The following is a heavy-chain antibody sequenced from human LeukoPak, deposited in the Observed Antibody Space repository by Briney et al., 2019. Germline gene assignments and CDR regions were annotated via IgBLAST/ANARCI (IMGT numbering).Heavy chain of an antibody. D-gene: IGHD3-10*01. CDR1: GGSFSGYY. CDR2: INHSGST. CDR3: ASEFAYYYGSGSLNWFDP. V-gene: IGHV4-34*01. Sequence: SETLSLTCAVYGGSFSGYYWSWIRQPPGKGLEWIGEINHSGSTNYNPSLKSRVAISVDTSKNQFSLKLSSVTAADTAVYYCASEFAYYYGSGSLNWFDPWGQGTLVTVSS. J-gene: IGHJ5*02.